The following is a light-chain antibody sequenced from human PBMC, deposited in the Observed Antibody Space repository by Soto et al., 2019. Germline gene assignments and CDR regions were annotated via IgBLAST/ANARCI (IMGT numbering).Light chain of an antibody. CDR1: SSDVGGHNF. J-gene: IGLJ2*01. Sequence: QSALTQPASVSGSPGQSITISCTGTSSDVGGHNFVSWYQQHPGRAPKLMIYDVRNRPSGVSNRFSGSKSANTASLTISGIQAEDEADYYCSSYSSSGTLVFGGGTKLTVL. CDR2: DVR. V-gene: IGLV2-14*01. CDR3: SSYSSSGTLV.